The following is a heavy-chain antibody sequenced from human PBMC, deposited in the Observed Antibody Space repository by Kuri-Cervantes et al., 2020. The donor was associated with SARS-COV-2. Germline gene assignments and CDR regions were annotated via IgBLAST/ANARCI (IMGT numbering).Heavy chain of an antibody. CDR3: ARGWDHHYYYYMDV. CDR1: GFTFSSYW. CDR2: ISSSSSYI. Sequence: GESLKISCAASGFTFSSYWMSWVRQAPGKGLEWVSSISSSSSYIYYADSVKGRFTISRDNAKNSLYLQMNSLRAEDTAVYYCARGWDHHYYYYMDVWGKGTTVTVSS. V-gene: IGHV3-21*01. D-gene: IGHD1-14*01. J-gene: IGHJ6*03.